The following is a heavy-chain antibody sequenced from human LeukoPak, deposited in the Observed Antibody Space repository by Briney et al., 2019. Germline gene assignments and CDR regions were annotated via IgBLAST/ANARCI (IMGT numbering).Heavy chain of an antibody. J-gene: IGHJ4*02. CDR2: IYPGDSDS. CDR1: GYSFSNSW. D-gene: IGHD3-10*01. CDR3: ARQWADGSGSYYFY. V-gene: IGHV5-51*01. Sequence: GESLKISCKGSGYSFSNSWIGWVRQKPGKDLEWMGTIYPGDSDSRYSLSFEGQVTFSADKSISTAYLQWSSLKSSDTAMYYCARQWADGSGSYYFYWGQGTLVTVSS.